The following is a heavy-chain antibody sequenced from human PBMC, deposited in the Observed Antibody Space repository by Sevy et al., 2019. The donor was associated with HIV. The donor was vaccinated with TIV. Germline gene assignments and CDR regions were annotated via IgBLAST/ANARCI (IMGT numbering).Heavy chain of an antibody. CDR1: GFTFGDYC. Sequence: GGSLRLSCTASGFTFGDYCMSWVRQAPGKGLEWVAFLKSDVYGGTVDHAASVRGRFVISRDDSKTIAKLQRNDLKTEATGVYYCTRWKAAQSIFDYWGQGALVTVSS. CDR3: TRWKAAQSIFDY. D-gene: IGHD6-13*01. CDR2: LKSDVYGGTV. V-gene: IGHV3-49*04. J-gene: IGHJ4*02.